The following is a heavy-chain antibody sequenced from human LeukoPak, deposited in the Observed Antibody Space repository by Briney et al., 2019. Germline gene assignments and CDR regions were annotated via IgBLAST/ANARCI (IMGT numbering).Heavy chain of an antibody. CDR3: ARETEDDSIFGVVFGPLDY. V-gene: IGHV1-69*04. CDR2: ILPIIHIP. D-gene: IGHD3-3*01. Sequence: ASVKVSCKASGGTFGTYTISWVRQAPGQGLEWMGRILPIIHIPDYAQKFQDRVTITADTSTNTAYMELGSLRSEDAAVYYCARETEDDSIFGVVFGPLDYWGQGTLVTVSS. CDR1: GGTFGTYT. J-gene: IGHJ4*02.